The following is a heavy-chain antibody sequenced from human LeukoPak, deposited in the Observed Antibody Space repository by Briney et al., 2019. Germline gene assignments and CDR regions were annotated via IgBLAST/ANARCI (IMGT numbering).Heavy chain of an antibody. CDR3: ANIVVPAAIKALGYSSGWLDY. J-gene: IGHJ4*02. D-gene: IGHD2-2*02. CDR1: GFTFSSYA. CDR2: ISGSGGST. V-gene: IGHV3-23*01. Sequence: GGSLRLSCAASGFTFSSYAMSWVRQAPGKGLEWVSAISGSGGSTYYADSVKGRFTISRDNSKNTLYLQMNSLRAEDTAVYYCANIVVPAAIKALGYSSGWLDYWGQGTLVTVSS.